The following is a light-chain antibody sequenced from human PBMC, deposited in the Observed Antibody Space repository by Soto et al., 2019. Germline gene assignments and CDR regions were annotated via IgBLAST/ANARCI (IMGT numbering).Light chain of an antibody. V-gene: IGKV3-11*01. CDR1: QSVSRH. CDR3: QQRSNWPPT. J-gene: IGKJ1*01. CDR2: DAS. Sequence: EIVRAQSPATLSVSPGGGATLSCRSSQSVSRHLAWYQQKPGRAPRLLIYDASNRATGIPARFSGSGSGTDVTLTISSLEPEDFAVYYCQQRSNWPPTFGQGTKVDIK.